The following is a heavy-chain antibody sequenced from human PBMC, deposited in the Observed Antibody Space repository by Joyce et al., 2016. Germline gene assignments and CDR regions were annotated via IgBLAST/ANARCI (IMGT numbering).Heavy chain of an antibody. CDR1: VGSISSYY. Sequence: QVQLQESGPGLVKPSETLSLTCTVSVGSISSYYWSWSRQPPGKGLDWIGHIFYTGRTKYNPSLKSRVTISVDTSKNQFSLKLSSVTAADTAVYYCARSGSRFGSDAFDIWGQGTMVTVSS. V-gene: IGHV4-59*01. CDR2: IFYTGRT. CDR3: ARSGSRFGSDAFDI. D-gene: IGHD5-18*01. J-gene: IGHJ3*02.